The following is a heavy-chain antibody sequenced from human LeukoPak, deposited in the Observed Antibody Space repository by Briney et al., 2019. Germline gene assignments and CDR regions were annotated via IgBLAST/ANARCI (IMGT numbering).Heavy chain of an antibody. CDR1: GGSISTSSYY. CDR2: IYYSYSGST. J-gene: IGHJ4*02. CDR3: ARHERLSQFDY. V-gene: IGHV4-39*01. Sequence: NPSETLSLTCTVSGGSISTSSYYWGWIRQPPGKGLEWIGTIYYSYSGSTNYNPSLKSRVTISVDTSKSQFSLKLSSVTAADTAVYYCARHERLSQFDYWGQGTLVTVSS. D-gene: IGHD3-3*01.